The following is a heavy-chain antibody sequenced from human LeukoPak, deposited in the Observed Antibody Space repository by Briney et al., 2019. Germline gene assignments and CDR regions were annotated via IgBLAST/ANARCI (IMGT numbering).Heavy chain of an antibody. CDR3: ARLGGGHSSSWYDAFDI. D-gene: IGHD6-13*01. J-gene: IGHJ3*02. CDR1: GFTFDDYG. CDR2: ISHDGSNK. Sequence: PGGSLRLSCAASGFTFDDYGMSWVRQAPGKGLEWVAVISHDGSNKYYADSVEGRFTISRDNSKNTLSLQMNSLRAEDTAVYYCARLGGGHSSSWYDAFDIWGQGTMVTVSS. V-gene: IGHV3-30*03.